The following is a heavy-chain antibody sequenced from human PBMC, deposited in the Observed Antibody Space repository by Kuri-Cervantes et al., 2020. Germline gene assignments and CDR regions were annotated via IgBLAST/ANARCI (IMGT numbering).Heavy chain of an antibody. V-gene: IGHV3-23*01. J-gene: IGHJ4*02. CDR2: ISGSDGVT. Sequence: GGSLRLSCAASGFTFSSHAITWVRQAPGKGLEWVSGISGSDGVTYYADSVKGRFTISRDNAKNSLYLQMNSQRAEDTAVYYFARDERGYSYGVVGADYWGQGTLVTVSS. CDR3: ARDERGYSYGVVGADY. CDR1: GFTFSSHA. D-gene: IGHD5-18*01.